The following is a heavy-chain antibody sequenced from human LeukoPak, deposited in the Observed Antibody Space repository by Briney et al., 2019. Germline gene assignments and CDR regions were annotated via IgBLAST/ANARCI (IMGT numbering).Heavy chain of an antibody. CDR2: INPNSGGT. V-gene: IGHV1-2*02. D-gene: IGHD3-16*01. Sequence: GASVKVSCKASGYTFTGYYMHWVRQAPGQGLEWMGWINPNSGGTNYAQKFQGRVTMTRDTSISTAYMELSRLRSDDTAVYYCARGGSRYGGNNWLDPWGQGTLVTVSS. CDR1: GYTFTGYY. J-gene: IGHJ5*02. CDR3: ARGGSRYGGNNWLDP.